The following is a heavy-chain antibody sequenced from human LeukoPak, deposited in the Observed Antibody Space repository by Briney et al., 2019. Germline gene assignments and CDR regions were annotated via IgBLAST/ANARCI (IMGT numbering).Heavy chain of an antibody. CDR1: GGSISSYY. Sequence: SETLSLTCTVSGGSISSYYWSWIRQPPGKGLEWIGYIYYRGSTNYNPSLKSRVTISVDTSKNQFSLKLSSVTAADTAVYYCARSYSYGFFDYWGQGTLVTVSS. J-gene: IGHJ4*02. V-gene: IGHV4-59*01. CDR3: ARSYSYGFFDY. CDR2: IYYRGST. D-gene: IGHD5-18*01.